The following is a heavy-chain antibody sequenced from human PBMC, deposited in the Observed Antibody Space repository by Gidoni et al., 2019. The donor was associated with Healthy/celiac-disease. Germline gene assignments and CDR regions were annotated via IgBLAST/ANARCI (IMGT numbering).Heavy chain of an antibody. D-gene: IGHD3-22*01. CDR3: ASNYYDSSGYYPFDY. J-gene: IGHJ4*02. CDR1: GGTFTSYA. Sequence: QVQLVQSGAEVKKPASSVKVSCKASGGTFTSYAISWVRQAPGQGLEWMGGIIPIFGTANYAQKFQGRVTITADESTSTAYMELSSLRSEDTAVYYCASNYYDSSGYYPFDYWGQGTLVTVSS. CDR2: IIPIFGTA. V-gene: IGHV1-69*01.